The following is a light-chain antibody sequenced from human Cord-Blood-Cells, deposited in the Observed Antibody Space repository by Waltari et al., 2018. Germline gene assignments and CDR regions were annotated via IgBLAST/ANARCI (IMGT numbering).Light chain of an antibody. CDR3: QQRSNWPPA. CDR1: QSVSSY. V-gene: IGKV3-11*01. J-gene: IGKJ5*01. Sequence: IVLTQSPAPLSLSPGERATLSCKASQSVSSYLAWYQQKPGQAPRLLIYDASNRATGIPARFRGSESGTDFTLTISSLGPEDFAVYYCQQRSNWPPAFGQGTRLEIK. CDR2: DAS.